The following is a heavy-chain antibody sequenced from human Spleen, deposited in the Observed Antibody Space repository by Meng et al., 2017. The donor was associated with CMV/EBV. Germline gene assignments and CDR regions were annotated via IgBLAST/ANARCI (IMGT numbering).Heavy chain of an antibody. CDR2: VDYDGDT. V-gene: IGHV4-59*01. CDR1: GVSISPYY. CDR3: ARGGGFAVKIDF. D-gene: IGHD3-3*01. Sequence: SETLSLTCTVSGVSISPYYWTWVRQPPGKGLEWIGYVDYDGDTYYNPSLRSRVTISVDTSKNQFSLKVNSVTAADTAVYYCARGGGFAVKIDFWGQVALVTVSS. J-gene: IGHJ4*02.